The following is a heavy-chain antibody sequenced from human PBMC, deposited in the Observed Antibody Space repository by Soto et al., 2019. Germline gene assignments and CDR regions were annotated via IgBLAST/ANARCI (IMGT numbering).Heavy chain of an antibody. CDR2: ISYDASNK. V-gene: IGHV3-30-3*01. CDR3: SRPFSSGWYGDFDF. CDR1: GFAFSSYA. J-gene: IGHJ4*02. Sequence: QVQLVESGGGVVQPGRSLRLSCAASGFAFSSYAMHWVRRAPGKGLEWVAVISYDASNKYYADSVKGRFTSTRDNSKKTMYLQLSSLKAEDTAVYYWSRPFSSGWYGDFDFWGQGTLVAVSS. D-gene: IGHD6-19*01.